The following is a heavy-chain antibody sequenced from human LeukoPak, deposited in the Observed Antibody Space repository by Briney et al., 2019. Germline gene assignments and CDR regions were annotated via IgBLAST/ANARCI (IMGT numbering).Heavy chain of an antibody. CDR1: GFTFSSYR. CDR3: ARDQGDSIFGVVIVSFDY. V-gene: IGHV3-48*01. J-gene: IGHJ4*02. Sequence: GGSLRLSCAASGFTFSSYRMNWVRQAPGKGLEWVSYISSSSTIYYADSVKGRFTISRDNAKNSLYLQMNSLRAEDTAVYYCARDQGDSIFGVVIVSFDYWGQGTLVTVSS. D-gene: IGHD3-3*01. CDR2: ISSSSTI.